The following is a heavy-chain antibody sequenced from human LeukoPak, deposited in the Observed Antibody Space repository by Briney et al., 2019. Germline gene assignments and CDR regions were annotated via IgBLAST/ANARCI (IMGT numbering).Heavy chain of an antibody. J-gene: IGHJ4*02. V-gene: IGHV3-30*04. CDR2: TTYDGRNK. CDR1: GVTFRSSG. Sequence: GGSLRLSCEVSGVTFRSSGMHWVRQAPGKGLEWGAVTTYDGRNKYYADSAKGRFTISTHNSKNTLYLQMNSLRPQDTAVYYCVRDGYGLNTPMVSTNFDYWGQGTLGTVSS. CDR3: VRDGYGLNTPMVSTNFDY. D-gene: IGHD5-18*01.